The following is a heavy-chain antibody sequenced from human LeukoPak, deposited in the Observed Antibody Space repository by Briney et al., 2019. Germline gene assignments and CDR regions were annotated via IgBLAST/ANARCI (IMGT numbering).Heavy chain of an antibody. J-gene: IGHJ5*02. CDR3: ARSGGNWFDP. V-gene: IGHV5-10-1*01. D-gene: IGHD3-16*01. CDR1: GYSFTSYW. Sequence: GESLKISCKGSGYSFTSYWISWVRQVPGKGLEWMGRIDPSDSYTNYSPSFQGHVTISADKSISTAYLQWSSLKASDTAMYYCARSGGNWFDPWGQGTLVTVSS. CDR2: IDPSDSYT.